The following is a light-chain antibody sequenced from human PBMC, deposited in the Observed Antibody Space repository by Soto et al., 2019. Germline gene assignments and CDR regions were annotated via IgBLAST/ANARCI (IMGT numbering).Light chain of an antibody. J-gene: IGKJ3*01. CDR3: QKYNSAPLT. CDR1: QGISIS. V-gene: IGKV1-27*01. CDR2: AAS. Sequence: DIQMTQSPSSLSASVGDRVTITCRASQGISISLAWYQQKPGKVPKLLIYAASTLQSGVPSRFSGSGAGTDFTLTISSLHPEDVATYYCQKYNSAPLTFGPGTKVEIK.